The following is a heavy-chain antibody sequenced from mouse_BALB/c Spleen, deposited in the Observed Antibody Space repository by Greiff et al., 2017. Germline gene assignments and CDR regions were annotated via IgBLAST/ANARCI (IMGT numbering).Heavy chain of an antibody. CDR3: ARSGRY. CDR1: GYTFTSYW. J-gene: IGHJ2*01. V-gene: IGHV1S81*02. CDR2: INPSNGRT. Sequence: QVQLQQPGAELVKPGASVKLSCKASGYTFTSYWMHWVKQRPGQGLEWIGEINPSNGRTNYNEKFKSKATLTVDKSSSTAYMQLISLTSEDSAVYYCARSGRYWGQGTTLTVSS.